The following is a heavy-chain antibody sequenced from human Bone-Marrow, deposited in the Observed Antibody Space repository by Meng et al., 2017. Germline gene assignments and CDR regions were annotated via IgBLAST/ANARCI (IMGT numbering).Heavy chain of an antibody. V-gene: IGHV3-23*01. CDR3: ASHVEMAPIDY. Sequence: GESLKISCAASGFTFSSYAVSWVRQAPGKGLEWVSAISGSGGSTYYADSVKGRFTISRDNSKNTLYLQMNSLRAEDTAVYYCASHVEMAPIDYWGQGTLVTVSS. CDR1: GFTFSSYA. D-gene: IGHD5-24*01. CDR2: ISGSGGST. J-gene: IGHJ4*02.